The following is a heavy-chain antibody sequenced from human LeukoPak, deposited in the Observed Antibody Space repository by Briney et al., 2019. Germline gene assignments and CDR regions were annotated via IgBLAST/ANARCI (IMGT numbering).Heavy chain of an antibody. J-gene: IGHJ4*02. Sequence: GGSLRLSCAASGFTFSNYWMSWVRQAPGKGLEWVANIKQDGGEKYFLGSVTGRFIISRDNAKNSLYLQMNSLRAEDTAVYYCARDLGKWEPQDYWGQGTLVTVSS. D-gene: IGHD1-26*01. CDR2: IKQDGGEK. V-gene: IGHV3-7*01. CDR3: ARDLGKWEPQDY. CDR1: GFTFSNYW.